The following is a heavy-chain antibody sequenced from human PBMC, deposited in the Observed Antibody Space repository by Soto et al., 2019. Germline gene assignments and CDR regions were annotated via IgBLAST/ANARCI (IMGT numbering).Heavy chain of an antibody. CDR1: DGSISTYY. CDR3: ARDRTVDYVDYYFDY. V-gene: IGHV4-4*07. Sequence: PSETLSLTCTVSDGSISTYYWSWIRQPAGKGLEWVGRIYTNGSTSYSPSLKSRLTMSVDRSKTQLSLRLSSVTAADTAVYYCARDRTVDYVDYYFDYWGQGTLVTVSS. J-gene: IGHJ4*02. D-gene: IGHD3-10*02. CDR2: IYTNGST.